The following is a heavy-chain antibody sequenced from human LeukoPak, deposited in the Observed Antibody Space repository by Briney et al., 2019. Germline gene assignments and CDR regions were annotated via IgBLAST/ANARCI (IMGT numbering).Heavy chain of an antibody. V-gene: IGHV5-10-1*01. Sequence: GESLKISCKGSRYSFTSYWISWVRQMPGKGLEWMGRIGPSGSYTNYSPSFQGHVTISADKSISTAYLQSSSLNASDTAMYYCARRYRSSWYAADYWGQGTLVTVSS. CDR3: ARRYRSSWYAADY. CDR1: RYSFTSYW. J-gene: IGHJ4*02. CDR2: IGPSGSYT. D-gene: IGHD6-13*01.